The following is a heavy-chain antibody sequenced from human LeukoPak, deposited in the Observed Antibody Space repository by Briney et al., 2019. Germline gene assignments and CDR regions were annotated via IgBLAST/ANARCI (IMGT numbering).Heavy chain of an antibody. CDR2: IIPIFGTA. Sequence: ASVKVSCKASGGTFSSYVINWVRQAPGQGLEWMGGIIPIFGTANYAQKFQGRVTITADKSTSTAYMELSSLRSEDTAVYYCARSSSWPDYYYYMDVWGKGTTVTVSS. CDR3: ARSSSWPDYYYYMDV. CDR1: GGTFSSYV. J-gene: IGHJ6*03. V-gene: IGHV1-69*06. D-gene: IGHD6-13*01.